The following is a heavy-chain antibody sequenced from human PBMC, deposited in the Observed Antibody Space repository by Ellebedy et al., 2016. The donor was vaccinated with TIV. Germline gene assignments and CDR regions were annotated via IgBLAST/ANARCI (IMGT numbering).Heavy chain of an antibody. CDR3: GSGYGSGSYGPNY. Sequence: MPSETLSLTCTVSGYSISSGYYWGWIRHPPGKGLEWIANIYHSGITHYNPSLKSRVTMSIDTSKNQFSLKLTSVAAADTAVYYCGSGYGSGSYGPNYWGQGTLVTVSS. D-gene: IGHD3-10*01. CDR2: IYHSGIT. CDR1: GYSISSGYY. J-gene: IGHJ4*02. V-gene: IGHV4-38-2*02.